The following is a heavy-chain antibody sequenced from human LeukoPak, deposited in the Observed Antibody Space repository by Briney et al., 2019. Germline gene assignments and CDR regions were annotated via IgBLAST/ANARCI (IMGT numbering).Heavy chain of an antibody. CDR1: GGSISNYY. D-gene: IGHD2-15*01. CDR3: ARLSRYCNGGSCLSDAFEI. Sequence: TASETLSLTCTVSGGSISNYYWSWIRQPPGKGLEWMGYIYYSGSTNYNPSLKSRVTTSVDTSKNQFSLKLRSVTAADTAVYYCARLSRYCNGGSCLSDAFEIWGQGTMVIVSS. CDR2: IYYSGST. V-gene: IGHV4-59*08. J-gene: IGHJ3*02.